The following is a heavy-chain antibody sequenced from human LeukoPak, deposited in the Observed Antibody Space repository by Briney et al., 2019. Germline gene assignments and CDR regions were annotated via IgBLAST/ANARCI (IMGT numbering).Heavy chain of an antibody. V-gene: IGHV1-2*02. CDR1: GYTFTGYF. Sequence: ASVKVSCKASGYTFTGYFVHWVREAPGQGLEWMGWFNPNGGGTKYAQKFQGRVTMTRDTSISTAYMELSSLISDDTAVYYCAREGSDFGSNYYAMDVWGQGTTVTVSS. J-gene: IGHJ6*02. CDR3: AREGSDFGSNYYAMDV. D-gene: IGHD1-14*01. CDR2: FNPNGGGT.